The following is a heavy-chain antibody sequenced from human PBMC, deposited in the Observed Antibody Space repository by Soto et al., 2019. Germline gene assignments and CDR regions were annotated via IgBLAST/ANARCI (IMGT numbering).Heavy chain of an antibody. CDR1: GYSFTSYW. J-gene: IGHJ6*02. CDR3: ARPLTGTTSLYYYYGMDV. V-gene: IGHV5-10-1*01. Sequence: GESLKFSCKGSGYSFTSYWISWVRQMPGKGLEWMGRIDPSDSYTNYSPSFQGHVTISADKSISTAYLQWSSLKASDTAMYYCARPLTGTTSLYYYYGMDVWGQGTTVTVSS. CDR2: IDPSDSYT. D-gene: IGHD1-7*01.